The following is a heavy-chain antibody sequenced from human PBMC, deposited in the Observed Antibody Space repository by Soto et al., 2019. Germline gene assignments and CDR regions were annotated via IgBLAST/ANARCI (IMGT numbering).Heavy chain of an antibody. V-gene: IGHV4-30-4*01. CDR2: IYYSGST. Sequence: KASETLSLTGTVSGGSISSCDYYWSWMRQPPRKGLEWSGYIYYSGSTYYNPSLKSRVTISVDTSKNQFSLKLSSVTAADTAVYYCAREQTQASPLLWFGESHNQHWFDPWGQGTLVTVSS. CDR3: AREQTQASPLLWFGESHNQHWFDP. CDR1: GGSISSCDYY. J-gene: IGHJ5*02. D-gene: IGHD3-10*01.